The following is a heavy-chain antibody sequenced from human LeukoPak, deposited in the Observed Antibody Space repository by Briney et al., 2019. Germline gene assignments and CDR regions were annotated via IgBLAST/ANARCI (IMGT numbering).Heavy chain of an antibody. J-gene: IGHJ4*02. D-gene: IGHD3-10*01. CDR2: INSDGSST. CDR1: GFTFSSYW. V-gene: IGHV3-74*01. CDR3: ARESNTMVRGVIDY. Sequence: PGGSLRLSCAASGFTFSSYWMHWVRQAPGKGLVWVSRINSDGSSTSYADSVKGRFTISRDNAKNTLYLQMNSLRAEDTAVYYCARESNTMVRGVIDYWGQGTPVTVSS.